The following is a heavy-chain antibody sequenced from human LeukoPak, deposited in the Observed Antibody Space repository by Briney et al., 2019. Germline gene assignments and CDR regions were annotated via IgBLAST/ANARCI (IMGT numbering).Heavy chain of an antibody. CDR3: ATVYWYFDL. Sequence: SGGSLRLSCAATGISFKKTWMSWVRQAPGKGLEWVGLIRSQVDGGTADYAAAVKGRFSISRDDSKNTLHLQMRSLKTEDTAVYYCATVYWYFDLWGLGTLVSVSA. J-gene: IGHJ2*01. CDR2: IRSQVDGGTA. CDR1: GISFKKTW. V-gene: IGHV3-15*01.